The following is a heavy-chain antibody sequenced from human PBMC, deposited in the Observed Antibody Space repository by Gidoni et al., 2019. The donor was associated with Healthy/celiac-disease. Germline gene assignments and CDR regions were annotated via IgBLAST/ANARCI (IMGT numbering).Heavy chain of an antibody. J-gene: IGHJ4*02. D-gene: IGHD3-10*01. CDR1: GYPFTSYD. Sequence: QVQLVQSGAEVKKPGASVKVSCKDSGYPFTSYDINWVRQATGQGFEWMGWMNPNSGNTGYAQKFQGRVTMTRNTSISTAYMELSSLRSEDTAVYYCARVRHMVRGPFGYWGQGTLVTVSS. V-gene: IGHV1-8*01. CDR2: MNPNSGNT. CDR3: ARVRHMVRGPFGY.